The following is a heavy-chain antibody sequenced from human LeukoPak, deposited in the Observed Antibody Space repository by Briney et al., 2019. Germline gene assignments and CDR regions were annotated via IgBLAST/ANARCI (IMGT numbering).Heavy chain of an antibody. J-gene: IGHJ4*02. D-gene: IGHD3-22*01. CDR3: ARESMIVVNRAYYFDY. CDR1: GFTFSSYA. V-gene: IGHV3-30-3*01. CDR2: ISYDGSNK. Sequence: PGRSLRLSCAASGFTFSSYAMHWVRQAPGKGLEWVAVISYDGSNKYYADSVKGRFTISRDNSKNTLYLQMNSLRAEDTAVYYCARESMIVVNRAYYFDYWGQGTLVTVSS.